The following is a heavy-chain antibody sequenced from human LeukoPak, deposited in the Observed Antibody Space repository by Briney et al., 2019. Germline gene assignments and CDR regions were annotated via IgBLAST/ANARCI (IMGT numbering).Heavy chain of an antibody. J-gene: IGHJ4*02. Sequence: GESLKISCKGSGYSFTSYWIGWVRQMPGKGLEWMGIIYPGDSDTRYSPSFQGQVTTSADKSISTAYLQWSSLKASDTAMYYCARRRDLYSGSYYSFDYWGQGTLVTVSS. CDR1: GYSFTSYW. CDR2: IYPGDSDT. CDR3: ARRRDLYSGSYYSFDY. V-gene: IGHV5-51*01. D-gene: IGHD1-26*01.